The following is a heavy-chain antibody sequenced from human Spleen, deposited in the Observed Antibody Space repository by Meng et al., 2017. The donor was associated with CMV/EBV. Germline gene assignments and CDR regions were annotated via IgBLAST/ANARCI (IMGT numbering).Heavy chain of an antibody. Sequence: LQLPDSGPGLGKPSETLSLTCTVSGGYISSSSYYGGWIRQPPGKGLEWIGSIYYSGSTYYNPSLKSRVTISVDTSKNQFSLKLSSVTAADTAVYYCARRRGSGSYSPYYFDYWGQGTLVTVSS. D-gene: IGHD3-10*01. CDR3: ARRRGSGSYSPYYFDY. CDR1: GGYISSSSYY. V-gene: IGHV4-39*07. J-gene: IGHJ4*02. CDR2: IYYSGST.